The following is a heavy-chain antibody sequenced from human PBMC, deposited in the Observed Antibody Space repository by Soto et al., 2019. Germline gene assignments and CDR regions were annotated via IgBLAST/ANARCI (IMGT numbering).Heavy chain of an antibody. CDR2: IIPMFDTP. CDR3: ARSGGLDRDFNY. CDR1: GGTFSSDS. D-gene: IGHD1-26*01. V-gene: IGHV1-69*12. Sequence: QVQLVQSGAEVKKPGSSVKVSCKASGGTFSSDSFSWVRQAPGQGLEWMGGIIPMFDTPIYAQKFQDRVTITADESPSTAYMQRRSLRSGDTTGYYGARSGGLDRDFNYWGRGSLVTVSS. J-gene: IGHJ4*02.